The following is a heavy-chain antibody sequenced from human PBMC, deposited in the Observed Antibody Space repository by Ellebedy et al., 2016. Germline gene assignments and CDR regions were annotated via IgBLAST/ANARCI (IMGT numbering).Heavy chain of an antibody. CDR3: ARNPPQRGYKRGNAFDI. V-gene: IGHV4-39*01. CDR1: GGSINSDFYY. CDR2: IYYTGST. D-gene: IGHD5-24*01. Sequence: SETLSLTXTVSGGSINSDFYYWGWIRQPPGKGLEWMASIYYTGSTYYNPSLKSRVTISVDTSKNQFSLKLSSVTAADTAVYYCARNPPQRGYKRGNAFDIWGQGTMVTVSS. J-gene: IGHJ3*02.